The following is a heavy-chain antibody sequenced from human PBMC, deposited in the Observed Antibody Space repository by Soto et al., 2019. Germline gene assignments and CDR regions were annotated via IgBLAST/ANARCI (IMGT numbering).Heavy chain of an antibody. J-gene: IGHJ6*02. V-gene: IGHV3-53*01. D-gene: IGHD2-15*01. Sequence: WGSLRLSCAASGFTVSRNYMSWVRQAPGKGLAWVSLIYSGGSTFYADSVKGRFTISRDNSKNTLYLQMNSLSPEDTAIYYCARSTNIAEAMDVWGQGTTVTVSS. CDR3: ARSTNIAEAMDV. CDR1: GFTVSRNY. CDR2: IYSGGST.